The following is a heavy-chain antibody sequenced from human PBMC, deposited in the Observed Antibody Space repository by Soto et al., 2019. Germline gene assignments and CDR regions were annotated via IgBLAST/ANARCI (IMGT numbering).Heavy chain of an antibody. D-gene: IGHD2-15*01. CDR2: IYYSGST. J-gene: IGHJ4*02. Sequence: PSETLSLTCTVSGGSIRSGDYYWSWIRQPPGKGLEWIGNIYYSGSTYYNPSLKSRVTISVDTSKNQFSLKLSSVTAADTAAYYCARIVGSIVMVAHFDYWGQGTLVTVSS. CDR1: GGSIRSGDYY. V-gene: IGHV4-30-4*01. CDR3: ARIVGSIVMVAHFDY.